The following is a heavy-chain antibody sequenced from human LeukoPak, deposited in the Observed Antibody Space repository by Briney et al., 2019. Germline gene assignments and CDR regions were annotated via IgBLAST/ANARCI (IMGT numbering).Heavy chain of an antibody. Sequence: GGSLRLSCSASGFTFTAYTMNWVRQAPGKGPEWVSYIDYGGSVTHYADSVKGRFTISRDNAENSLYLQMNSLRVEDAAVYYCTRDLEYWSQGVQVTVSS. V-gene: IGHV3-48*01. CDR1: GFTFTAYT. CDR3: TRDLEY. J-gene: IGHJ4*02. CDR2: IDYGGSVT.